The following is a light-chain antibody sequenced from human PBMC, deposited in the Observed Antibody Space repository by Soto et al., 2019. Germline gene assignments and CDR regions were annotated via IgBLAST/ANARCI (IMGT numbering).Light chain of an antibody. V-gene: IGLV1-47*01. CDR1: SSNVGTIF. CDR2: RNN. Sequence: QSVLTQPPSVSGTPGRSVTISCSGSSSNVGTIFVYWYQQIPGTAPKLLIFRNNQRPSGVPDRFSGSKSGTSASLAISGLRSEDEADYYCAAWDDSLSIWVFGGGTKLTVL. J-gene: IGLJ3*02. CDR3: AAWDDSLSIWV.